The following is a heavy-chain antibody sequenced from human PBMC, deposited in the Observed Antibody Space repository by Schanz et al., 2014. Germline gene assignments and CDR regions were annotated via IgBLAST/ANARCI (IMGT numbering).Heavy chain of an antibody. V-gene: IGHV3-33*01. CDR3: ARDGDFDY. CDR1: GFTFSSYG. J-gene: IGHJ4*02. CDR2: IWYDGSNK. Sequence: QVQLVESGGRVVQPGRSLRLSCAASGFTFSSYGMHWVRQAPGKGLEWVAIIWYDGSNKYYADSVKGRFTISRDNSKNALFLQMSSLRAEDTAVYYCARDGDFDYWGQGTLVTVSS.